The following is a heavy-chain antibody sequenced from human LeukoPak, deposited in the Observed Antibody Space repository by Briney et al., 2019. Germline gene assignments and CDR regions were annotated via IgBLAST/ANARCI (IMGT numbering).Heavy chain of an antibody. J-gene: IGHJ2*01. D-gene: IGHD3-22*01. Sequence: GESLKISCKGSGYSFTSYWMGWVRQMPGKGLEWMGIIYPGDSDTRYSPSFQGQVTISADKSISTAYLQWSSLKDSYTAIYYCARSLDVVVIRDWYFDLWGRGTLVTVSS. CDR1: GYSFTSYW. CDR3: ARSLDVVVIRDWYFDL. CDR2: IYPGDSDT. V-gene: IGHV5-51*01.